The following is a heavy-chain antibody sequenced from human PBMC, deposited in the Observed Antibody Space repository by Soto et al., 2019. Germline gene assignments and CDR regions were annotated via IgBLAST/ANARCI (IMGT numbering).Heavy chain of an antibody. J-gene: IGHJ4*02. Sequence: ASVKVSCKASGYTFTSYGISWVRQAPGQGLEWMGWISAYNGNTNYAQKLQGRVTMTTDTSTSTAYMELRSLRSDDTAVYYCARDRGYCTNGVCPGPYWGQGTLGTVAS. CDR1: GYTFTSYG. CDR2: ISAYNGNT. D-gene: IGHD2-8*01. CDR3: ARDRGYCTNGVCPGPY. V-gene: IGHV1-18*01.